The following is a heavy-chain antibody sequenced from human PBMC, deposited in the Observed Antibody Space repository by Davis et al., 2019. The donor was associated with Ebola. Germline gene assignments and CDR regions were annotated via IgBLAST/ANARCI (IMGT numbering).Heavy chain of an antibody. D-gene: IGHD3-22*01. Sequence: SETLSLTCAVSGGSISSSNWWSWVRQPPGKGLEWIGEIYHSGSTNYNPSLKSRVTISVDKSKNQFSLKLSSVTAADTAVYYCARGLRYYYDSSGYFGYYYYYGMDVWGQGTTVTVSS. CDR2: IYHSGST. V-gene: IGHV4-4*02. CDR3: ARGLRYYYDSSGYFGYYYYYGMDV. CDR1: GGSISSSNW. J-gene: IGHJ6*02.